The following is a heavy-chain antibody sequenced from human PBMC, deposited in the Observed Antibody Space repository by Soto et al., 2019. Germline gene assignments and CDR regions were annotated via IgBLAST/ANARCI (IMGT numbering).Heavy chain of an antibody. V-gene: IGHV1-18*01. D-gene: IGHD6-6*01. Sequence: QVQLVQSGAEVKKPGASVKVSCNASGYTFTSYGISWVRQAPGQGLEWMGWISAYNGNTNYAQKLQGGVTMTTDTSTSTAHMDLTGLRSEGAAWYYWAGVTGLAASPSAEYFHQWV. CDR3: AGVTGLAASPSAEYFHQ. CDR2: ISAYNGNT. CDR1: GYTFTSYG. J-gene: IGHJ1*01.